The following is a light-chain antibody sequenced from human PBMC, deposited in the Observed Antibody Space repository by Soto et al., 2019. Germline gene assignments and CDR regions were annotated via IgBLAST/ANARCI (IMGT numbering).Light chain of an antibody. CDR1: QSVTSY. J-gene: IGKJ4*01. CDR3: QQRGDWPLT. V-gene: IGKV3-11*01. Sequence: EIVLTQSPATLSLSPGEGATLSCRASQSVTSYLAWYQQKPGQTPRLLIYDASIRAAGIPGRFSGSGSGTDFTLTISSLEPEDFAVYFCQQRGDWPLTFGGGTKVEIK. CDR2: DAS.